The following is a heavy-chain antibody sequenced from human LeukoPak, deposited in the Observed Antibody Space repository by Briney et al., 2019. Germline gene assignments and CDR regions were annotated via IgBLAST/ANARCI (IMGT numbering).Heavy chain of an antibody. D-gene: IGHD3-10*01. CDR1: GGSISSYY. J-gene: IGHJ4*02. CDR2: IYYSGST. V-gene: IGHV4-59*12. CDR3: ARVMAPLYGSGSALYFDY. Sequence: SETLSLTCTVSGGSISSYYWSWIRQPPGKGLEWIGYIYYSGSTNYNPSLKSRVTISVDTSKNQFSLRLSSVTAADTAIYYCARVMAPLYGSGSALYFDYWGQGTLVTVSS.